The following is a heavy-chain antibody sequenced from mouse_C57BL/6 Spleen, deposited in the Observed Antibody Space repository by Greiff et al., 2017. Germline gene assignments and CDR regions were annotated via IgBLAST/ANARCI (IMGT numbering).Heavy chain of an antibody. CDR1: GYTFTDYN. CDR2: INPNNGGT. CDR3: ARSGPYYYGSSYGYFDV. J-gene: IGHJ1*03. V-gene: IGHV1-18*01. D-gene: IGHD1-1*01. Sequence: VQLQQSGPELVKPGASVKIPCKASGYTFTDYNMDWVKQSHGKSLEWIGDINPNNGGTIYNQKFKGKATLTVDKSSSTASMELRSLTSEHTAVYYCARSGPYYYGSSYGYFDVWGTGTTVTVSS.